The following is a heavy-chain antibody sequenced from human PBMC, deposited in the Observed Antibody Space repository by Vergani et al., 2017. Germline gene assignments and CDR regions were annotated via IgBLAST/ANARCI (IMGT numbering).Heavy chain of an antibody. D-gene: IGHD2-2*01. J-gene: IGHJ4*02. CDR3: AREMVDCSSTSCPFDY. Sequence: EVQLLESGGGLVQPGGSLRLSCAASGFTFSSYAMSWVRQAPGKGLEWVSVIYSGGSTYYADSVKGRFTISRDNSKNTLYLQMNSLRAEDTAVYYCAREMVDCSSTSCPFDYWGQGTLVTVSS. V-gene: IGHV3-23*03. CDR1: GFTFSSYA. CDR2: IYSGGST.